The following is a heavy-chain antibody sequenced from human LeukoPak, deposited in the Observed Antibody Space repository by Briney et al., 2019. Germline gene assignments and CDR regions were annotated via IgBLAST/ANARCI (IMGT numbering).Heavy chain of an antibody. J-gene: IGHJ4*02. Sequence: GGSLRLSCAASGFTFSSYAMSWVRQAPGKGLEWVSAISGSGGSTYYADSVKGRFTISRGNSKNTLYLQMNSLRAEDTAVYYCAKLSIVVVVAATPTFDYWGQGTLVTVSS. V-gene: IGHV3-23*01. CDR1: GFTFSSYA. D-gene: IGHD2-15*01. CDR3: AKLSIVVVVAATPTFDY. CDR2: ISGSGGST.